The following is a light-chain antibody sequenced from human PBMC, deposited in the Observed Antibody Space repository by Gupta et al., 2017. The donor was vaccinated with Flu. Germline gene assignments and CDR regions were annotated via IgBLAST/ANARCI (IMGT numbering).Light chain of an antibody. CDR1: QGIIDH. J-gene: IGKJ5*01. CDR2: AAS. CDR3: QQYNTYPIT. V-gene: IGKV1-16*01. Sequence: DIQMTQSPSPPSASVGDTVTITCRASQGIIDHLAWLQQKPGKAPKSLIYAASSLQSGVPSRFSGSGSGTDFSLTISSLQPEDFAIYFCQQYNTYPITFGQGTRLEIK.